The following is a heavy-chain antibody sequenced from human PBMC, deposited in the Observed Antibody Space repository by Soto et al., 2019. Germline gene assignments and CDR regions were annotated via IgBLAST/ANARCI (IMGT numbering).Heavy chain of an antibody. Sequence: HPGGSLRLSCAASGFTVSSNYMSWVRQAPGKGLEWVSVIYSGGSTYYADSVKGRFTISRDNSKNTLYLQMNSLRAEDTAVYYCARDSTYYYDSSGYYFLPPGYYYGMDVWGQGTTVTVSS. D-gene: IGHD3-22*01. CDR3: ARDSTYYYDSSGYYFLPPGYYYGMDV. CDR2: IYSGGST. J-gene: IGHJ6*02. V-gene: IGHV3-66*01. CDR1: GFTVSSNY.